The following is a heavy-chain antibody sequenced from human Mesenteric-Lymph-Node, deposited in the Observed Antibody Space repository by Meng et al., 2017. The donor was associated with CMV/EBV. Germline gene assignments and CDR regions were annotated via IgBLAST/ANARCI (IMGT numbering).Heavy chain of an antibody. CDR1: GASINSGDFY. CDR3: ARGGPASKKLVRTRWYFDL. V-gene: IGHV4-31*03. D-gene: IGHD6-6*01. Sequence: SETLSLTCSVSGASINSGDFYWCWIRQHPGKGLEWIGYIYYSGSTYYNPSLKSRVTISVDTSKNQFSLKLNSVTAADTAVYYCARGGPASKKLVRTRWYFDLWGRGTLVTVSS. J-gene: IGHJ2*01. CDR2: IYYSGST.